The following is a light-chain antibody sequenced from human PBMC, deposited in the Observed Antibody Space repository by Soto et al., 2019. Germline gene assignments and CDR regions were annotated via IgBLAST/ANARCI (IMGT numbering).Light chain of an antibody. V-gene: IGKV3D-20*02. CDR2: DAS. CDR1: QSVTSSY. CDR3: QQRSIWPWT. J-gene: IGKJ1*01. Sequence: VLTQSPGTLSLSPGERATLSFRASQSVTSSYLAWWQQKPGQAPRLLIYDASKRATGIPARFSGSGSGTDFTLTISSLEPEDFAVYYCQQRSIWPWTFGQGTKVDIK.